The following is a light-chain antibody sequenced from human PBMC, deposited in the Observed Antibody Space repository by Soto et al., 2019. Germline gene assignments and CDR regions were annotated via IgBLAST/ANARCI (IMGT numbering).Light chain of an antibody. V-gene: IGKV3-15*01. CDR3: QQYDTGGT. CDR2: GAS. Sequence: EILMTQSPATLSVSPGERDTLSCRASQSVSSNLAWYQQKPGQAPRLLIFGASTRATGIPARFSGSGSGTEFTLTISSLQSEDFAVYYCQQYDTGGTFGQGTKVEIK. J-gene: IGKJ1*01. CDR1: QSVSSN.